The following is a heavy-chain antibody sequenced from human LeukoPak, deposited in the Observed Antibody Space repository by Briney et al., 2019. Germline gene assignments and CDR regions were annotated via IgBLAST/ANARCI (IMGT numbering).Heavy chain of an antibody. CDR1: GFTFSSYG. Sequence: GGSLRLSCAASGFTFSSYGMHWVRQAPGKGLEWVAVISYDGSNKYYADSVKGRFTISRDNSKNTLYLQMNSLRAEDTAVYYCAKGSSGYDSAFDYWGQGTLVTVSP. CDR3: AKGSSGYDSAFDY. CDR2: ISYDGSNK. J-gene: IGHJ4*02. D-gene: IGHD5-12*01. V-gene: IGHV3-30*18.